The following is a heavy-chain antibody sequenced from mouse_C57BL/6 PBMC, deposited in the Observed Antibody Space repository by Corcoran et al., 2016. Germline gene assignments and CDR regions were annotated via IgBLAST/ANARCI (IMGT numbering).Heavy chain of an antibody. D-gene: IGHD1-1*01. V-gene: IGHV5-9*04. Sequence: EVQLLESGGGLVQPGGSLRLSCAASGITFRNYPLSWVRQSPGKGLEWVSAISASVGLTYYAGSVQGRFTSSRDNSKNTLYLQMNSQRAEDTAVYYCAKDLRDSSRYYYYYFDYWG. CDR2: ISASVGLT. CDR3: AKDLRDSSRYYYYYFDY. J-gene: IGHJ2*01. CDR1: GITFRNYP.